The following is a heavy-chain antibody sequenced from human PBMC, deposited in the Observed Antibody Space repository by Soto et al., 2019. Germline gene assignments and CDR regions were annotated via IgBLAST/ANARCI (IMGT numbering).Heavy chain of an antibody. Sequence: GASVKVSCKASGYTFTSYGISWVRQAPGQGLEWMGWISAYNGNTNYAQKLQGRVTMTTDASTSTAYMELRSLRSDDTAVYYCARGPVYYYGSGSYFGYMDVWGKGTTVTVSS. CDR1: GYTFTSYG. J-gene: IGHJ6*03. D-gene: IGHD3-10*01. V-gene: IGHV1-18*01. CDR2: ISAYNGNT. CDR3: ARGPVYYYGSGSYFGYMDV.